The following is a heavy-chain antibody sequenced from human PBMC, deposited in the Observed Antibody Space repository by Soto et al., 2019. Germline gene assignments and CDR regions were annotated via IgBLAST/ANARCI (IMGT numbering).Heavy chain of an antibody. D-gene: IGHD3-22*01. CDR1: GGSISSSNW. CDR3: ARSITMIVVVIPTEGPGATLGYFDL. Sequence: QVQLQESGPGLVKPSGTLSLTCAVSGGSISSSNWWSWVRQPPGKGLEWIGEIYHSGSTNYNPSRKRRVTKSVDKSKNQFSLKLSSVTAADTAVYYCARSITMIVVVIPTEGPGATLGYFDLWGRGTLVTGSS. CDR2: IYHSGST. J-gene: IGHJ2*01. V-gene: IGHV4-4*02.